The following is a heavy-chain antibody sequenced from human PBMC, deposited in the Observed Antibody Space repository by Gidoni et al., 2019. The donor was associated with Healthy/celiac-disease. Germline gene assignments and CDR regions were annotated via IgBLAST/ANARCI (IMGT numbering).Heavy chain of an antibody. V-gene: IGHV3-23*01. Sequence: EVQLLESGGGLVQPGGSLSLSCAASGFTFISYAMSWVRQAPVKGLEWVSAISGSGGSTYYADSVKGRFTISRDNYKKTLYLQMNSLRAEDTAVYDCAKDGARGYGDYVKDFDYWGQGTLVTVSS. D-gene: IGHD4-17*01. CDR1: GFTFISYA. CDR3: AKDGARGYGDYVKDFDY. CDR2: ISGSGGST. J-gene: IGHJ4*02.